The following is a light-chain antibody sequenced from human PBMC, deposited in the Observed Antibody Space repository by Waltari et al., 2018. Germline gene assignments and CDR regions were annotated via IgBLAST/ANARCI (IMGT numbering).Light chain of an antibody. CDR3: AVWDDSLSGVV. CDR1: SSNIGRNF. Sequence: QSVLTQAPSASGTPGQGVTISCSGRSSNIGRNFVYWYQQLPGTAPKLLIYRKNQRPSGVPDRCAGSKSDTSASLAISGLRSGDEADYYCAVWDDSLSGVVFGGGTKLTVL. J-gene: IGLJ2*01. V-gene: IGLV1-47*01. CDR2: RKN.